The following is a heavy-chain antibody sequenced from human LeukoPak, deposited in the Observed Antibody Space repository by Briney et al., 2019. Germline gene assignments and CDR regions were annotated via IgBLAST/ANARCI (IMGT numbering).Heavy chain of an antibody. CDR1: GGSISSYY. V-gene: IGHV4-59*08. Sequence: PSETLSLTCTVSGGSISSYYWSWIRQPPGKGLEWIGYIYYSGSTNYNPSLKSRVTISVDTSKNQFSLKLSSVTAADTAVYYCARHYPPFFATTLFDYWGQGTLVTVSS. CDR3: ARHYPPFFATTLFDY. CDR2: IYYSGST. D-gene: IGHD1-1*01. J-gene: IGHJ4*02.